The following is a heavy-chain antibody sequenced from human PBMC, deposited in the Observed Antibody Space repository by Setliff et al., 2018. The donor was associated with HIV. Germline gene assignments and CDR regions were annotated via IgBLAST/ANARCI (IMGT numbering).Heavy chain of an antibody. Sequence: ASVKVSCKVSGYTLSELSMHWVRQAPGNGLEWMGGFDPEDDETIYAEKFQGRVTMTEDTATETAHMELSSLRSDDTAVYYCATDAYYDFLTGPTPGSFDIWGQGTMVTVSS. V-gene: IGHV1-24*01. CDR1: GYTLSELS. D-gene: IGHD3-9*01. CDR3: ATDAYYDFLTGPTPGSFDI. J-gene: IGHJ3*02. CDR2: FDPEDDET.